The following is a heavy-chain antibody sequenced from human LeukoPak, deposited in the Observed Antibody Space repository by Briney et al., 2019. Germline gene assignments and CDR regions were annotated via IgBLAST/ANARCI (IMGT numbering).Heavy chain of an antibody. Sequence: SETLSLTCTVSGGSISSYYWSWIRQPPGKGLEWIGYIYYSGSTNYNPSLKSRVTISVDTSKNQFSLKLSSVTAADTAVYYCARGKLRTMVRGVIIPLDYWGQGTLVTVSS. CDR1: GGSISSYY. J-gene: IGHJ4*02. V-gene: IGHV4-59*12. D-gene: IGHD3-10*01. CDR2: IYYSGST. CDR3: ARGKLRTMVRGVIIPLDY.